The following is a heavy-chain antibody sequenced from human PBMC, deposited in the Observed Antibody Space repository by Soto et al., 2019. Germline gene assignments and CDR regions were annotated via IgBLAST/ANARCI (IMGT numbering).Heavy chain of an antibody. CDR2: INNDGSSR. CDR3: AREGTSGSDNAFDI. V-gene: IGHV3-74*01. D-gene: IGHD1-26*01. J-gene: IGHJ3*02. CDR1: GFTFSSYW. Sequence: LRLSCAASGFTFSSYWMHWVRQSPGKGLMWVSRINNDGSSRSYADSVKGRFTISRDNSKNTLYLQMNSLRAEDTAVYYCAREGTSGSDNAFDIWGQGTMVTVSS.